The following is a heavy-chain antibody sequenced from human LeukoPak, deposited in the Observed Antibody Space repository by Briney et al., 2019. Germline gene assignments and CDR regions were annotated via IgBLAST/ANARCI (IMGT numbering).Heavy chain of an antibody. CDR2: ISRSGSTK. V-gene: IGHV3-11*01. Sequence: PGGSLRLSCAASGFTFSDYNMRWIRQAPGKGLEWVSSISRSGSTKYYADSVKGGLTISRDNAKNSLFLQMNSLRAEDTAVYYCARVLRYCSGGNCYSGGLGYMDVWGKGTTVTISS. D-gene: IGHD2-15*01. CDR1: GFTFSDYN. J-gene: IGHJ6*03. CDR3: ARVLRYCSGGNCYSGGLGYMDV.